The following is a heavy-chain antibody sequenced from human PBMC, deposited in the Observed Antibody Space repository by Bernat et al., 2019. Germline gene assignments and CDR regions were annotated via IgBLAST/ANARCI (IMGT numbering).Heavy chain of an antibody. J-gene: IGHJ6*02. V-gene: IGHV3-30*18. CDR2: ISYDTSDT. D-gene: IGHD3-10*01. CDR1: GFTFSSYA. Sequence: QVQLVESGGDMVQPGRSLRLSCEASGFTFSSYAMHWVRQAPGKGLEWLAVISYDTSDTYYADSVKGRFTISRDNSKNTVYMQMNSLRAEDTAVYYCAKDVVGYYYGSGGYQDVWGQGTTVTVSS. CDR3: AKDVVGYYYGSGGYQDV.